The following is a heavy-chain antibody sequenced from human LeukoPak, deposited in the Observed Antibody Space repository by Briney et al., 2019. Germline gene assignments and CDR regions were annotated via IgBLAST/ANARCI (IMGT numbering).Heavy chain of an antibody. CDR2: ISGSGDNT. V-gene: IGHV3-23*01. CDR1: GFTFSDYY. Sequence: GGSLRLSCAASGFTFSDYYMSWIRQAPGKGLEWVSSISGSGDNTYYAESVKGRFTISRDNSKNTLFLQMNSLRAEDTAVFYCAKRSGYATGWFFDFWGQGTLVTVSS. CDR3: AKRSGYATGWFFDF. D-gene: IGHD6-19*01. J-gene: IGHJ4*02.